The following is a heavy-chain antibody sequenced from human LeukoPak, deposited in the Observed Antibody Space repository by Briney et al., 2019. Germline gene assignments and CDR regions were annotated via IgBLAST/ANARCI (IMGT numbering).Heavy chain of an antibody. J-gene: IGHJ4*02. V-gene: IGHV4-59*01. CDR2: IYYSGST. D-gene: IGHD5-18*01. Sequence: SETLSLTCTVTGGSISSFYWSWIRQTPGKGLEWIGYIYYSGSTNYNPSLKSRVTMSVDTSKNQFSLKLTSVTAADTAVYYCAAQPDFWGQGTLVTVSS. CDR3: AAQPDF. CDR1: GGSISSFY.